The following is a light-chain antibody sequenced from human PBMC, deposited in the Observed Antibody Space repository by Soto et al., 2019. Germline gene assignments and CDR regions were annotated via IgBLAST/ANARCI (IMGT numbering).Light chain of an antibody. CDR2: LGS. CDR3: MQALHART. V-gene: IGKV2-28*01. J-gene: IGKJ1*01. Sequence: EIVVTQSPLSLPVTPGEPASISCKSSQSLLHSNGNTYLDWYLQKPGQSPQLLIYLGSNRASGVTDRFSGSGSGTDVTLNISRVEAEDVGGYYCMQALHARTFGQGTKVEIK. CDR1: QSLLHSNGNTY.